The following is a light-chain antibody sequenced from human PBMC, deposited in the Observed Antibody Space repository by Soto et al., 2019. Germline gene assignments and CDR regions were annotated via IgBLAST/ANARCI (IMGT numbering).Light chain of an antibody. Sequence: DIQMTQSPSSVSASVGDRVTITCRASQGISSWLAWYQQKPGKAPKLLIYAASSLQTGVPSTFSGSGSVTDFTLCNSRVHTEDFATDYGHEATTCPITFDGGTNVLIK. CDR2: AAS. J-gene: IGKJ4*01. CDR3: HEATTCPIT. CDR1: QGISSW. V-gene: IGKV1-12*01.